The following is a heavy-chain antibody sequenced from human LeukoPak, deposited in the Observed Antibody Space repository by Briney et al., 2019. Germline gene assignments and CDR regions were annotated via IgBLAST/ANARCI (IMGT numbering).Heavy chain of an antibody. CDR3: VSLSRGAMNNYMQL. CDR2: SRNKANSYST. Sequence: GGSLRLSCAASGFTFSDHYMDWLRQAPGKGLEWVGRSRNKANSYSTTFGESVKGRFTISRDESENSLYLQLNSLKTEDTGVFYWVSLSRGAMNNYMQLWGKGTRVSISS. J-gene: IGHJ6*03. D-gene: IGHD3-10*01. V-gene: IGHV3-72*01. CDR1: GFTFSDHY.